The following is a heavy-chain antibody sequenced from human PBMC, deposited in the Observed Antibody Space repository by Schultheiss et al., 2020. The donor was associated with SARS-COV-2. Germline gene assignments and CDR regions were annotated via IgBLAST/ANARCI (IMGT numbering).Heavy chain of an antibody. J-gene: IGHJ4*02. CDR1: GFTFSSYA. CDR3: AREEDYGDYYFDY. CDR2: VYSSGSA. V-gene: IGHV3-66*03. D-gene: IGHD4-17*01. Sequence: GGSLRLSCAASGFTFSSYAMHWVRQAPGKGLEWVSVVYSSGSAYYADSVKGRFTISRDNSKNTVYLQMNSLRTEDTAMYHCAREEDYGDYYFDYWGQGTLVTVSS.